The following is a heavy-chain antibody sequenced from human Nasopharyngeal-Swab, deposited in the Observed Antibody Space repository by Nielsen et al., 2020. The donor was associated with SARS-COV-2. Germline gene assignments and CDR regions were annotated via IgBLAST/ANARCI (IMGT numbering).Heavy chain of an antibody. D-gene: IGHD3-22*01. V-gene: IGHV1-2*02. Sequence: ASVKVSCKASGYTFTGYYMHWVRQAPGQGLEWMGWINPNSGGTNYAQKFQGRVTMTRDTSISTAYMELSRLRSDDTAEYYCASQGGGDYYDSRRYYNYVMDVWGQGTTVTVSS. CDR1: GYTFTGYY. CDR3: ASQGGGDYYDSRRYYNYVMDV. CDR2: INPNSGGT. J-gene: IGHJ6*02.